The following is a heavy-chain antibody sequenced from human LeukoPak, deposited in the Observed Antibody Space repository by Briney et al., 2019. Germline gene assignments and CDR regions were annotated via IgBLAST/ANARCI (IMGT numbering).Heavy chain of an antibody. V-gene: IGHV3-30*18. Sequence: PGRSLRLSCAASGFTFSSYGMHWARQAPGKGLEWVAVISYDGSNKYYADSVKGRFTISRDNSKNTLYLQMNSLRAEDTAVYYCAKTYCGGDCYSPYYYYYYGMDVWGQGTTVTVSS. CDR1: GFTFSSYG. J-gene: IGHJ6*02. CDR3: AKTYCGGDCYSPYYYYYYGMDV. D-gene: IGHD2-21*02. CDR2: ISYDGSNK.